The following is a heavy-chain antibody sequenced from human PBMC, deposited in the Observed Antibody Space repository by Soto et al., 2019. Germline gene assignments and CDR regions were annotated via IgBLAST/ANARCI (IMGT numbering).Heavy chain of an antibody. D-gene: IGHD3-16*02. J-gene: IGHJ5*02. Sequence: PGGSLRLSCAASGFTFSKFWMSWVRQAPGKGLEWVANIKEDGSEKYYVGSVRGRFTISRDNTKNSLYLQMNSLRAEDTAVYYCETDLPITPLSAFDTWGQGTRVTVSS. V-gene: IGHV3-7*03. CDR2: IKEDGSEK. CDR1: GFTFSKFW. CDR3: ETDLPITPLSAFDT.